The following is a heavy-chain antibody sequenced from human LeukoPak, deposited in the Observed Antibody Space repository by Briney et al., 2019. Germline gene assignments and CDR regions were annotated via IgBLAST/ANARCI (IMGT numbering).Heavy chain of an antibody. CDR2: INHSGST. J-gene: IGHJ4*02. V-gene: IGHV4-34*01. CDR3: AGPGYSSGWYPFDY. CDR1: GGSFSGYY. Sequence: SETLSLTCAVYGGSFSGYYWSWLRQPPGKGLEWIGEINHSGSTNYNPSLKSRVTISVDTSKNQFSLKLSSVTAADTAVYYCAGPGYSSGWYPFDYWGQGTLVPVSS. D-gene: IGHD6-19*01.